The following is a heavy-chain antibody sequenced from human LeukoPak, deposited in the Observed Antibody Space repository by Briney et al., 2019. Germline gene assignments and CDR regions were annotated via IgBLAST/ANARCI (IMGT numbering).Heavy chain of an antibody. Sequence: ASVKVSCKASGYTFTNYAINWVRQAPGQGLELMGWINTNTGNPRYAQGFTGQFVFSLDTSVSTAYLQISSLKAEDTAVYYCARIWRSFGELAGVYGYWGQGTLVTVSS. CDR2: INTNTGNP. CDR1: GYTFTNYA. CDR3: ARIWRSFGELAGVYGY. D-gene: IGHD3-10*01. J-gene: IGHJ4*02. V-gene: IGHV7-4-1*02.